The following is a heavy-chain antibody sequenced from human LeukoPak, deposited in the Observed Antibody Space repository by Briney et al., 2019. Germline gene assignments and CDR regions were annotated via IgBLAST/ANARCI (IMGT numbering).Heavy chain of an antibody. CDR2: IPPDGNLE. CDR1: GFTFTTFG. Sequence: GRSLRLSCAASGFTFTTFGIHWVCQAPGKGLEWVAAIPPDGNLEYYTDSVKGRFTISRDNSKNMIYLQMSSLRGEDSALYYCAKINNNDDYWGQGTLVTVSS. V-gene: IGHV3-30*18. J-gene: IGHJ4*02. D-gene: IGHD1/OR15-1a*01. CDR3: AKINNNDDY.